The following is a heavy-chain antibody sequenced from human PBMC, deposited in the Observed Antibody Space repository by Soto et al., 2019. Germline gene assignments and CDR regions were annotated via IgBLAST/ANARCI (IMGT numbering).Heavy chain of an antibody. Sequence: ASVKVSCKASGYTFTSYAMHWVRQAPGQRLEWMGWINAGNGNTKYSQKFQGRVTITRDTSASTAYMELSSLRSEDTAVYYCARVGYYDILTGSLNAFDIWGQGTMVTV. D-gene: IGHD3-9*01. CDR1: GYTFTSYA. V-gene: IGHV1-3*01. CDR3: ARVGYYDILTGSLNAFDI. J-gene: IGHJ3*02. CDR2: INAGNGNT.